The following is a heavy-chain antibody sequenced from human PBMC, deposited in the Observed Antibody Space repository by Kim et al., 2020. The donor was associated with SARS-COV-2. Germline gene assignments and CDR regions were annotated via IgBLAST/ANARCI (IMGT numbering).Heavy chain of an antibody. Sequence: SPSFQGHVTISADKSISTAYLHWSSLKASDTAMYYCARQSEGSGSYYFDYWGQGTLVTVSS. V-gene: IGHV5-10-1*01. CDR3: ARQSEGSGSYYFDY. J-gene: IGHJ4*02. D-gene: IGHD3-10*01.